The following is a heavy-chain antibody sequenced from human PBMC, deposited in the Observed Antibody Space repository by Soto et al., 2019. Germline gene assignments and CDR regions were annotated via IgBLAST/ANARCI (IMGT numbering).Heavy chain of an antibody. CDR1: EGRSANHW. J-gene: IGHJ3*02. V-gene: IGHV5-51*01. Sequence: NCYKGAEGRSANHWVGCMSKMPGKGLEWMVIIYPGDSDTRYSPSLQGQVTISADKSISTAYLQWSSLKASDTAMYYCARHQKVLTVSDAFDICGQGTMVSVSS. D-gene: IGHD4-17*01. CDR2: IYPGDSDT. CDR3: ARHQKVLTVSDAFDI.